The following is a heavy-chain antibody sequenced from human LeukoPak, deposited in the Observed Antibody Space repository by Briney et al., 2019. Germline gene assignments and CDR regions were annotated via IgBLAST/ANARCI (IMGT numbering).Heavy chain of an antibody. CDR2: IYYSGST. Sequence: SETLSLTCTVSGGSISSSSYYWGWIRQPPGKGLEWIGSIYYSGSTYYNPSLKSRVTISVDTSKNQFSLKLSSVTAADTAVYYCASLYCSGGSCYVKPNRIFDYWGQGTLVTVSS. V-gene: IGHV4-39*01. D-gene: IGHD2-15*01. CDR1: GGSISSSSYY. CDR3: ASLYCSGGSCYVKPNRIFDY. J-gene: IGHJ4*02.